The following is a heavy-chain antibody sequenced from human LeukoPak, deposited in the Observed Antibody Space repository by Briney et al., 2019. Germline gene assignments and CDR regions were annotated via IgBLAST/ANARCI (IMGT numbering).Heavy chain of an antibody. CDR1: GFTFSSYA. V-gene: IGHV3-23*01. Sequence: GGSLRLSCAASGFTFSSYAMSWVRQAPGKGLEWVSAISGSGGSTYYADSVKGRFTISRDNSKNTLYLQMNSLRAEDTAVYHCPKELTTVNRRGVDYWGQGTLVTVSS. J-gene: IGHJ4*02. CDR2: ISGSGGST. CDR3: PKELTTVNRRGVDY. D-gene: IGHD4-11*01.